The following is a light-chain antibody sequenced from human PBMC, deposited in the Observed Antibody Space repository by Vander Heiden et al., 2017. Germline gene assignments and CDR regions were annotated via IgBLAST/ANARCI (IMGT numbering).Light chain of an antibody. V-gene: IGKV3-15*01. J-gene: IGKJ1*01. CDR2: GAS. Sequence: PSTLSVSPGERATLSCRASQSVSSNLAWYQQKPGQAPRLLIYGASTRATGIPARFSGSGSGTEFTLTISSLQSEDFAVYYCQQYNNWPETFGQGTKVEIK. CDR3: QQYNNWPET. CDR1: QSVSSN.